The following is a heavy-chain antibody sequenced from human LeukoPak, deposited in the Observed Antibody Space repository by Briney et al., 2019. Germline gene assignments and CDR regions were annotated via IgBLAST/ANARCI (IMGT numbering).Heavy chain of an antibody. CDR3: ARNPSSDY. CDR1: GFTFSSYS. V-gene: IGHV3-48*01. CDR2: ISSSSSTI. Sequence: GGSLRLSCAASGFTFSSYSMNWVRQAPGEGLEWVSYISSSSSTIYYADSVKGRFTISRDNAKNPLYLQMNSLRAEDTAVYYCARNPSSDYWGQGTLVTVSS. J-gene: IGHJ4*02.